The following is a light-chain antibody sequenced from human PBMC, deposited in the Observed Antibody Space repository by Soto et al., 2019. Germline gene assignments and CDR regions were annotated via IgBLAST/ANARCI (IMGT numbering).Light chain of an antibody. CDR1: SSNIATNT. Sequence: QSVRTQPPSASGTPGQRVTISCSGSSSNIATNTVIWYQQLPGTAPKLLIFSYNQRPSGVPDRFSGSKSGTSASLAISGLQSEDEAHYYCAAWDDSLNGYVFGTGTKVTVL. CDR3: AAWDDSLNGYV. V-gene: IGLV1-44*01. J-gene: IGLJ1*01. CDR2: SYN.